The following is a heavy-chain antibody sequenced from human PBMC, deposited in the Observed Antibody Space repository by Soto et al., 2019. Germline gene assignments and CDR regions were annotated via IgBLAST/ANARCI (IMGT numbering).Heavy chain of an antibody. Sequence: QVQLVQSGAEVKKPGASVKVSCKASGYTFTSYDINWVRQAPGQGLEWMGWMNPNSGNTDYAQKFQGRVTMTRNTSTTTAYMELRSLRCDDATVFYCGGVGHQSGIDVWGQGTTVTVSS. CDR1: GYTFTSYD. CDR2: MNPNSGNT. CDR3: GGVGHQSGIDV. J-gene: IGHJ6*02. D-gene: IGHD2-8*02. V-gene: IGHV1-8*02.